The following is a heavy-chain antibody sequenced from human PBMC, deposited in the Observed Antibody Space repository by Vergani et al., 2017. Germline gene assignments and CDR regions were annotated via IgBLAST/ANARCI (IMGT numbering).Heavy chain of an antibody. CDR1: GFSLNTRGMC. V-gene: IGHV2-70*15. CDR3: ARGLYHYDSRDYGFDRGLDV. CDR2: IDWEDDK. J-gene: IGHJ6*02. Sequence: QVTLRESGPALVKPTQTLTLTCTFSGFSLNTRGMCVSWVRPPPGKALEWLARIDWEDDKYYSTSLKTRLTVSKDTSKNQVVLTMTNMDPVDTGTYYCARGLYHYDSRDYGFDRGLDVWGQGTTVTVSS. D-gene: IGHD3-22*01.